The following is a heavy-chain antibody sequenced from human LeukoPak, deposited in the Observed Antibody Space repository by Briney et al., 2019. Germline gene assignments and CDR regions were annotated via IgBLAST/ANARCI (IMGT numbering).Heavy chain of an antibody. CDR3: ARRGSRSFDH. V-gene: IGHV1-2*02. J-gene: IGHJ4*02. D-gene: IGHD1-26*01. CDR2: INLNSDGT. CDR1: GFTFTGYY. Sequence: ASVKVSCKASGFTFTGYYMHWVRQAPGQGLEWMGWINLNSDGTDFAQKFQGRVTMTRDTSIGTAYMELSRLRSDDTAVYYCARRGSRSFDHWGQGTLVTVSS.